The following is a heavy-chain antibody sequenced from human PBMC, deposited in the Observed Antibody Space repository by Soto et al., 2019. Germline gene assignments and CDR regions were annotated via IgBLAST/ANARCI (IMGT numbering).Heavy chain of an antibody. V-gene: IGHV5-51*01. CDR3: TRLKSAAAGMDV. Sequence: PGESLKISCKGSGYSFTNYWIGWVRQMPGKGLEWMGIIYPGDSDTRYSPSFQGQVTISADKSISTAYLQWNSLKAADTAIYYCTRLKSAAAGMDVWGQGTTVTVSS. CDR1: GYSFTNYW. J-gene: IGHJ6*02. D-gene: IGHD6-13*01. CDR2: IYPGDSDT.